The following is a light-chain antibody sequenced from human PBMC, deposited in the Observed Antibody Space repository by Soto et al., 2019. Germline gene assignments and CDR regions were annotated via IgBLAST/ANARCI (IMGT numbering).Light chain of an antibody. V-gene: IGKV3-15*01. CDR2: GAS. CDR3: QQYDDWPPA. Sequence: ETVMTQSPATLSLSPGERATLSCRASQSVSSKLVWYQQKPGQAPRFLIYGASTRATGIPARFRGSGSGTEFTLTIDGLQSEDFAVYYCQQYDDWPPAFGGGTKVDIK. J-gene: IGKJ4*01. CDR1: QSVSSK.